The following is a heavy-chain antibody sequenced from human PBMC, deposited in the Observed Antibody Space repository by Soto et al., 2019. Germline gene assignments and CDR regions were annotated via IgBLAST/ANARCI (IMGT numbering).Heavy chain of an antibody. CDR3: AASCVGCGGFNYYGMDV. V-gene: IGHV4-31*03. Sequence: QVQLQESGPGLVKPSQTLSLTCTVSGGSISSGGYYWNWIRQHPGKGLEWIGYIYYSGTTYYNPSLKSRVIISVDTSKNQFSLKLSSVTAADTAVYYCAASCVGCGGFNYYGMDVWGQGTTVTVSS. CDR2: IYYSGTT. J-gene: IGHJ6*02. CDR1: GGSISSGGYY. D-gene: IGHD2-21*01.